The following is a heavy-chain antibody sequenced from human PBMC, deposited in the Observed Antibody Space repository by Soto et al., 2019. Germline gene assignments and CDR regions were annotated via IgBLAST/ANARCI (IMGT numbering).Heavy chain of an antibody. J-gene: IGHJ6*02. CDR1: GGTXXXXX. D-gene: IGHD1-1*01. V-gene: IGHV1-69*05. Sequence: QVQLVQSGAEVKKPGSSVEVSCKASGGTXXXXXXXXXXXXXGEGLEWMGGIIRSFGTPDYAQRFQGRVXXXXXXXXXXXXXXXXXXXXXXXXXXYCXXXXXNEYYYYGMDVWGQGTTVTVSS. CDR2: IIRSFGTP. CDR3: XXXXXNEYYYYGMDV.